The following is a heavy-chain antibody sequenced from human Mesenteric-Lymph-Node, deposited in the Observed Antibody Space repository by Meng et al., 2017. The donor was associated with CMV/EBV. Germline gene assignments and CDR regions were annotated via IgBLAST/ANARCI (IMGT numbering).Heavy chain of an antibody. Sequence: GGSLRLSCAASGFTFSSYAMSWVRQAPGKGLEWVSAISGSGGSTYYADSVKGRFTISRDNSKNTLYLQMNSLRAEDTAVYYCAKGLYYDFWSGYPGFDYWGQGTLVTVSS. CDR3: AKGLYYDFWSGYPGFDY. V-gene: IGHV3-23*01. CDR2: ISGSGGST. J-gene: IGHJ4*02. CDR1: GFTFSSYA. D-gene: IGHD3-3*01.